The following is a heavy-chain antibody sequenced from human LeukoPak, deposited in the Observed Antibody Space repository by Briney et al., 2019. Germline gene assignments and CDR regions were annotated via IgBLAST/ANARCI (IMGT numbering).Heavy chain of an antibody. J-gene: IGHJ6*02. CDR3: TTAPYYTTDYGDYYYYYGMDV. V-gene: IGHV3-15*01. Sequence: PGGSLRLSCAASGFTFSNAWMSWVRQAPGKGLEWVGRIKSRTDGGTTDYAAPVKGRFTISRDDSKNTLFLQMNSLKTEDTAVYYCTTAPYYTTDYGDYYYYYGMDVWGQGTTVTVSS. CDR1: GFTFSNAW. CDR2: IKSRTDGGTT. D-gene: IGHD4-17*01.